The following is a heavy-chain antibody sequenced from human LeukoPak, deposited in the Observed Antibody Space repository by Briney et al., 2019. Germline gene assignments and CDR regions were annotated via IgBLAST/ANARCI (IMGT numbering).Heavy chain of an antibody. CDR1: GGSISSGSYY. V-gene: IGHV4-61*02. Sequence: SQTLSLTCTVTGGSISSGSYYWSWIRQPAGKGLEWIGRIYTSGSTNYNPSLKSRVTMSVDTSKNQFSLKLSSVTAADTAVYYCAREVVAQTGYSSGWYPGYYMDVWGKGTTVTVSS. CDR3: AREVVAQTGYSSGWYPGYYMDV. D-gene: IGHD6-19*01. CDR2: IYTSGST. J-gene: IGHJ6*03.